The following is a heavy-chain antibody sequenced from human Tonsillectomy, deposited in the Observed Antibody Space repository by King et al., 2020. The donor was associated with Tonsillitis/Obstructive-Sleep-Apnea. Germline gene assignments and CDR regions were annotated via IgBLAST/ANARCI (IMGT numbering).Heavy chain of an antibody. CDR1: GITFSSYA. D-gene: IGHD3-10*01. J-gene: IGHJ4*02. Sequence: QLVQSGGGLVQPGGSLRLSCAASGITFSSYAMSWVRQSPGKGLEWVSTSSGGGGSTYSADSVKGRFTISRDNSKNTLYLQMNSRRAEDTAVFYCAKAMVQGIIITIFDYWGQGTLVTVSS. V-gene: IGHV3-23*04. CDR2: SSGGGGST. CDR3: AKAMVQGIIITIFDY.